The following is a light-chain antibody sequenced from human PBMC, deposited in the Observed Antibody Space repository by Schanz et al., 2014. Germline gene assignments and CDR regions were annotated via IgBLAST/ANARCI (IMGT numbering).Light chain of an antibody. CDR2: EGT. V-gene: IGLV2-8*01. J-gene: IGLJ3*02. CDR1: SSDVGGYDY. CDR3: SSYTSSNSNWV. Sequence: QSALTQPPSASGSPGQSVTISCTGTSSDVGGYDYVSWYQQHPGKAPKLMIYEGTKRPSGVSNRFSGSKSGNTASLTISGLQAEDEADYYCSSYTSSNSNWVFGGGTKLTVL.